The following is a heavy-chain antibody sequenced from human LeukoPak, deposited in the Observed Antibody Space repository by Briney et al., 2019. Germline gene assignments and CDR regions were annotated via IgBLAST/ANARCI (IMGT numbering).Heavy chain of an antibody. V-gene: IGHV4-4*07. D-gene: IGHD3-16*01. CDR2: IYTSGST. CDR1: GGSISSYY. CDR3: ARETSQKGAHYMDV. J-gene: IGHJ6*03. Sequence: SSETLSLTCTVSGGSISSYYWSWIRQPAGKGLEWIGRIYTSGSTNYNPSLKSRVTMSVDTSKNQFSLKLSSVTAADTAVYYCARETSQKGAHYMDVWGKGTTVTISS.